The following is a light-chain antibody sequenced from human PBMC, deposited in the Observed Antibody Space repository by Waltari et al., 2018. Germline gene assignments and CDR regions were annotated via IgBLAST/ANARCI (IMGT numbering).Light chain of an antibody. V-gene: IGLV2-11*01. CDR3: CSYAGSQTSV. Sequence: QSALTQPRSVSGSPGQSVTISCTGTSSDVGGYAYVSWYQQHPGKAPKLMIYDVNKRPSGVPDRFSGSKSGNTASLTISGLQADDEADYYCCSYAGSQTSVFGGGTKVTVL. J-gene: IGLJ2*01. CDR1: SSDVGGYAY. CDR2: DVN.